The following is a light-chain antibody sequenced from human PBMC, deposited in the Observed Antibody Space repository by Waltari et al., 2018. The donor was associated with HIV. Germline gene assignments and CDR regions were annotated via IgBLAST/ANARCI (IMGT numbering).Light chain of an antibody. CDR1: KSVLFPSNNVNY. CDR3: QQYYSSPT. Sequence: DFVLTQSPETLSVSLGERAAIHCKSDKSVLFPSNNVNYFAWYPHRPGQPPTLLFFRCSSLSSGIPARFNASGSRTDFTLSIDDLQPDDVALYFCQQYYSSPTFGLGTQLV. CDR2: RCS. J-gene: IGKJ5*01. V-gene: IGKV4-1*01.